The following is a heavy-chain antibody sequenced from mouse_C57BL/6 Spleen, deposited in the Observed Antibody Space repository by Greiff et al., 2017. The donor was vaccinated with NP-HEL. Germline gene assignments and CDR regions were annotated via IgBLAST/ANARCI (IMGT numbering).Heavy chain of an antibody. CDR2: IDPSDSYT. J-gene: IGHJ2*01. V-gene: IGHV1-69*01. CDR3: ARSADVYYYFDY. Sequence: QVQLQQPGAELVMPGASVKLSCKASGYTFTSYWMHWVKQRPGQGLEWIGEIDPSDSYTNYNQKFKGKSTLTVDKYSSTAYMQLSSLRSEDSAVYYCARSADVYYYFDYWGQGTTLTVSS. D-gene: IGHD2-3*01. CDR1: GYTFTSYW.